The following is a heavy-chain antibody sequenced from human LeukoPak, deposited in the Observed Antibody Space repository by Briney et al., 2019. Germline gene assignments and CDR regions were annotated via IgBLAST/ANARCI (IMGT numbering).Heavy chain of an antibody. CDR1: GGTFSSYA. Sequence: SVKVSCRASGGTFSSYAISWVRQAPGQGLEWMGGIIPIFGTANYAQKFQGRVTITADESTSTAYMELSSLRSEDTAVYYCARGEYDSSGYSPDWGQGTLVTVSS. CDR2: IIPIFGTA. CDR3: ARGEYDSSGYSPD. D-gene: IGHD3-22*01. J-gene: IGHJ4*02. V-gene: IGHV1-69*13.